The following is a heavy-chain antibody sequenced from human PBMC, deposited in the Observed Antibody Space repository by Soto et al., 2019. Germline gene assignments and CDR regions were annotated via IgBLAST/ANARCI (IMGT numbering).Heavy chain of an antibody. CDR3: AKDQGLSVDDPYYLDY. J-gene: IGHJ4*02. CDR2: ISGSGGST. CDR1: GFTFSNYA. D-gene: IGHD2-15*01. V-gene: IGHV3-23*01. Sequence: DVQLLESGGGLVQPGGSLRLSCAASGFTFSNYAMTWVRQAPGKGLEWVSGISGSGGSTFYADSVKGRFTISRDNSKNTLYMQMNSVRAEDTAVYYCAKDQGLSVDDPYYLDYWGQGTLVTVSS.